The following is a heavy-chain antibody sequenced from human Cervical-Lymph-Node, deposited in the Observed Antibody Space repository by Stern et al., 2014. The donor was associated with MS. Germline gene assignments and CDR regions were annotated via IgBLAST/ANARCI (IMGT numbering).Heavy chain of an antibody. D-gene: IGHD3-16*01. Sequence: AQLVESGGGLVKPGGSLRLSCAASGFTFSRYYMSWIRRAPGKGLEWVSYISSGADLIYYADSVEGRFTISRDNAKNSLYLQMNSLRAEDTAIYYCVRDTEHDGGATTYDLWGQGTLVTVST. CDR1: GFTFSRYY. V-gene: IGHV3-11*01. CDR3: VRDTEHDGGATTYDL. J-gene: IGHJ5*02. CDR2: ISSGADLI.